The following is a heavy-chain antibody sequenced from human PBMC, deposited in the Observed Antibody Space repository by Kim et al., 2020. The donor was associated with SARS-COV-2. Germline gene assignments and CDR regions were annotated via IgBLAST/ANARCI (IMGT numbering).Heavy chain of an antibody. J-gene: IGHJ4*02. CDR1: GFTFSNYA. CDR3: AKDGVEMPDARGYFDY. D-gene: IGHD2-2*01. CDR2: ISANGAGT. V-gene: IGHV3-23*01. Sequence: GGSLRLSCTASGFTFSNYAMRWVRQSPGKGLEWVSSISANGAGTSYIDAVKGRFTVSRDNSKNTLHLQMNHLRAEDTAVYYCAKDGVEMPDARGYFDYWGQGGLVTVSS.